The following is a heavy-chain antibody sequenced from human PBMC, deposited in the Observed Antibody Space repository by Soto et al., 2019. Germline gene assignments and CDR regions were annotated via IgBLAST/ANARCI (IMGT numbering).Heavy chain of an antibody. Sequence: PGXSLRLSCAASGFTFSSYSINWVRQAPGKGLEWVSYISSGSSTIYYADSVKGRFTISRDNAKNSLYLQMDSLRAEDTAVYYATRSAYMDVWGTGTTVTVSS. V-gene: IGHV3-48*01. CDR1: GFTFSSYS. D-gene: IGHD2-2*01. CDR2: ISSGSSTI. CDR3: TRSAYMDV. J-gene: IGHJ6*03.